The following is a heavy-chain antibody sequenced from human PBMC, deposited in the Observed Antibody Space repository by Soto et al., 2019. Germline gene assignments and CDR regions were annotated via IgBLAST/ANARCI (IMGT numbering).Heavy chain of an antibody. Sequence: PSETLSLTCTVSGGSTSSYYWCWLRQPPGKGLQWIGYIYYSGSTNYNPSLKSRVTISVDTSKNQFSLKLSSVTAADTAVYYCARAAYCGSDFRNWFDPWGQGTLVTVSS. CDR1: GGSTSSYY. CDR3: ARAAYCGSDFRNWFDP. J-gene: IGHJ5*02. CDR2: IYYSGST. D-gene: IGHD2-21*02. V-gene: IGHV4-59*01.